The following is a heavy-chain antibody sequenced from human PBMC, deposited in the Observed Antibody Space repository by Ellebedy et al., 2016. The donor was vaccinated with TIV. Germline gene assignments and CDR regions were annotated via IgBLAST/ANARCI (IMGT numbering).Heavy chain of an antibody. CDR2: TYYRSKWNN. CDR3: ARGWFGSGMGV. V-gene: IGHV6-1*01. D-gene: IGHD3-10*01. CDR1: GDSVSTDIG. J-gene: IGHJ6*02. Sequence: SQTLSLTCVISGDSVSTDIGWNWIRQSPSRGLEWLGRTYYRSKWNNDYAVSLKSRITINPDTSKNLFSLQLNSVTPEDTAVYYCARGWFGSGMGVWGQGTTFTVSS.